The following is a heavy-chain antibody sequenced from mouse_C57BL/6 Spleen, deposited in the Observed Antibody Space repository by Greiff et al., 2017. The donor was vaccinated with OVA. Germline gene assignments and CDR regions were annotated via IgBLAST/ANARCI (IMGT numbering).Heavy chain of an antibody. D-gene: IGHD1-1*01. J-gene: IGHJ3*01. CDR3: ARDTTVVGAY. V-gene: IGHV5-17*01. Sequence: DVQLQESGGGLVKPGGSLKLSCAASGFTFSDYGMHWVRQAPEKGLEWVAYISSGSSTIYYADTVKGRFTISRDNAKNTLFLQMTSLRSEDTAMYYCARDTTVVGAYWGQGTLVTVSA. CDR2: ISSGSSTI. CDR1: GFTFSDYG.